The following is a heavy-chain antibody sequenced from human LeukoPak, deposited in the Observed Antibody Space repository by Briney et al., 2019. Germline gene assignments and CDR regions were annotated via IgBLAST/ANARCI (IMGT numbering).Heavy chain of an antibody. CDR1: GGSISSSTYS. CDR3: ARDGTYYYAFDI. Sequence: SETLSLTCAVSGGSISSSTYSWRWIRQPPGKGLEWIGYIYYSGTTYYNPSLKSRVTISVDTSKNQFSLKLSSVTAADTAVYYCARDGTYYYAFDIWGQGTMVTVSS. D-gene: IGHD3-10*01. V-gene: IGHV4-30-4*07. CDR2: IYYSGTT. J-gene: IGHJ3*02.